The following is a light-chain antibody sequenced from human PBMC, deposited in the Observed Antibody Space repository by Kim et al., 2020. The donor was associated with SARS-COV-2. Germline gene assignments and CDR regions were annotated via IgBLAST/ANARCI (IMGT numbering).Light chain of an antibody. CDR3: QEYSNWPPYT. V-gene: IGKV3-15*01. Sequence: EKVMTQSPATLSVSLGERATLYCRASKYISNNLAWYQQKPGQAPRLLIHGASTRATGIPARFSGSGSGTEFTLTISSLQSEDFAVYYCQEYSNWPPYTFGQGTKLEI. CDR1: KYISNN. J-gene: IGKJ2*01. CDR2: GAS.